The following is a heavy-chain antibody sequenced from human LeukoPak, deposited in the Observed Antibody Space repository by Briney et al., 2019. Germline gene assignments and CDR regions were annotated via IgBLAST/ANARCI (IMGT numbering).Heavy chain of an antibody. CDR3: AKDGAVAGTNYYYGMDV. CDR1: GFTFSSYA. Sequence: GGSLRLSCAASGFTFSSYAMSWVRQAPGKGLEWVSAISGSGGSTYYADSVKGRFTNSRDNSKNTLYLQMNSLRAEDTAVYYCAKDGAVAGTNYYYGMDVWGQGTTVTVSS. J-gene: IGHJ6*02. V-gene: IGHV3-23*01. CDR2: ISGSGGST. D-gene: IGHD6-19*01.